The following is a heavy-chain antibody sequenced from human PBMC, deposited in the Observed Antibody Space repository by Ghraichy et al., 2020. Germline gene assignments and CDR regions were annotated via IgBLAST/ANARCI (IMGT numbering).Heavy chain of an antibody. J-gene: IGHJ5*02. CDR1: GFTFSSYD. Sequence: GESLNISCATSGFTFSSYDFHWVRQSIGKGLEWVSSINAAGDAHYSGSVMGRFAISRENAENSLFLQMSSLRAEDTALYYCVIYSNIWSAFDLWGQGTLVTVSS. CDR2: INAAGDA. D-gene: IGHD6-13*01. CDR3: VIYSNIWSAFDL. V-gene: IGHV3-13*01.